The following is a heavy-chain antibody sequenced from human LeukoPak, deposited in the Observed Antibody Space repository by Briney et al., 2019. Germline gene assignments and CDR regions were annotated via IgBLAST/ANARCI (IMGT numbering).Heavy chain of an antibody. CDR2: ISGSGGST. CDR3: AKDLDYYGSGSYVAY. D-gene: IGHD3-10*01. Sequence: PGGSLRLSCAASGFTFSSYAMSWVRQAPGKGLEWVSAISGSGGSTYYADSVKGRFTISRDNSKNTLYLQMNSLRAEDTAVYYCAKDLDYYGSGSYVAYWGQGTLVTVSS. J-gene: IGHJ4*02. V-gene: IGHV3-23*01. CDR1: GFTFSSYA.